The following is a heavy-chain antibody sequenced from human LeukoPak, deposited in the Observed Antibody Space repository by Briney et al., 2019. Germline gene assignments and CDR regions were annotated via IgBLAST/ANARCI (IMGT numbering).Heavy chain of an antibody. CDR2: IGPSGGST. V-gene: IGHV3-23*01. J-gene: IGHJ6*02. Sequence: GGSLRLSCAASGFTFSRYAMTWVRRAPGKGLEWVSAIGPSGGSTYYADSARGRFTISRDNSKNTLYLQMNSLRAEDTAVYYCAKDGGGSLEWLPPMDVWGQGTTVTVSS. D-gene: IGHD3-3*01. CDR1: GFTFSRYA. CDR3: AKDGGGSLEWLPPMDV.